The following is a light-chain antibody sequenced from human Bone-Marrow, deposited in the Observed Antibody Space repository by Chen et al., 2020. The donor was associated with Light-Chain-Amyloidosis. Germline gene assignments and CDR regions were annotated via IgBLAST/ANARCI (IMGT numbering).Light chain of an antibody. CDR1: SSDVGRDNH. CDR2: EVT. Sequence: QSALTQPASVSGSPGQSITISCTGNSSDVGRDNHVSWYQQHPDKAPKLMIYEVTNRPSWVPDRFSGSKSDNTASLTISGLQTEDEADYFCSSYTITNTLVFGSGTRVTVL. V-gene: IGLV2-14*01. CDR3: SSYTITNTLV. J-gene: IGLJ1*01.